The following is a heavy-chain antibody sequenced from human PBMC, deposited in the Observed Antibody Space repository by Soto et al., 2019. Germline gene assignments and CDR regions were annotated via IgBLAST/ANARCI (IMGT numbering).Heavy chain of an antibody. J-gene: IGHJ4*02. CDR2: MYYSGIT. V-gene: IGHV4-61*01. D-gene: IGHD1-26*01. CDR3: AREDMSGTYYFDY. Sequence: QVQLQESVPGLVKPSETLSLTCTVSGAPVSSETHFCTWIRQPPGKGLEWIGYMYYSGITNSNPALKSRVTLSVDRSRNQFSLSLNSVTAADTAVYYCAREDMSGTYYFDYWGPGMQVTVSS. CDR1: GAPVSSETHF.